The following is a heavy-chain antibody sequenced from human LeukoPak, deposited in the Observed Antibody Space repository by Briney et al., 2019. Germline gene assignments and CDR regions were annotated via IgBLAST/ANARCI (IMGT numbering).Heavy chain of an antibody. J-gene: IGHJ6*02. CDR1: GYTFTSYD. CDR3: ARSLGSGWYYYYYGMDV. V-gene: IGHV1-8*01. D-gene: IGHD6-19*01. CDR2: MNPNSGNT. Sequence: GASVKVSCKASGYTFTSYDINWVRQATGQGLEWMGWMNPNSGNTGYAQKFQGRVTMTRNTSISTAYMELSSLRSEDTAVYYCARSLGSGWYYYYYGMDVCGQGTTVTVSS.